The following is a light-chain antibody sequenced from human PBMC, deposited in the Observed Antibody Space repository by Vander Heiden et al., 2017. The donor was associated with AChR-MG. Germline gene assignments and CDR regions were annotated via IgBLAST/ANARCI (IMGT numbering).Light chain of an antibody. CDR3: QQRNYGPAMYI. V-gene: IGKV3-11*01. Sequence: VLTQSPATLSLSPGERATLSCRASQSVSSYSAWYQQKPGQAPRLLIYDTSKRAAGIPARFSGSGSGTDFTLTISSLELEDFAVYYCQQRNYGPAMYIFGQGTKLEIK. CDR2: DTS. J-gene: IGKJ2*01. CDR1: QSVSSY.